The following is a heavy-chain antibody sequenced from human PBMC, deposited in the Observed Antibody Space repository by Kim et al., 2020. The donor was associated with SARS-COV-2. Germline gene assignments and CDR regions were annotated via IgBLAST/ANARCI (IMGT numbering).Heavy chain of an antibody. Sequence: GGSLRLSCAASGFTFSSYGMHWVRQAPGKGLEWVAVISYDGSNKYYADSVKGRFTISRDNSKNTLYLQMNSLRAEDTAVYYCAKADGAVAGTGAKPGAEYFQHWGQGTLVTVSS. D-gene: IGHD6-19*01. CDR1: GFTFSSYG. CDR2: ISYDGSNK. V-gene: IGHV3-30*18. J-gene: IGHJ1*01. CDR3: AKADGAVAGTGAKPGAEYFQH.